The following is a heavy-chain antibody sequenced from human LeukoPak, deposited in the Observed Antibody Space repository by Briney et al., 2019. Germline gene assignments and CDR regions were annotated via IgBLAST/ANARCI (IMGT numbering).Heavy chain of an antibody. J-gene: IGHJ5*02. CDR3: ARTGVVVPAAIQTNWFDP. CDR2: IYYSGST. D-gene: IGHD2-2*01. CDR1: GGSISSYY. Sequence: PSETLSLTCTVSGGSISSYYWSWMRQPPGQGLEWIGYIYYSGSTNYNPSLKSRVTISVDTSKNQFSLKLSSVTAADTAVYYCARTGVVVPAAIQTNWFDPWGQGTLVTVSS. V-gene: IGHV4-59*01.